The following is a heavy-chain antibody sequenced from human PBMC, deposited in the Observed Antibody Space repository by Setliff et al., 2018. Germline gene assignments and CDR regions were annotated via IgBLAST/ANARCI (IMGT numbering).Heavy chain of an antibody. J-gene: IGHJ5*01. V-gene: IGHV4-34*01. Sequence: PSETLSLTCAVYGGSFSDYHWSWIRQPPGKGLEWIGEIDHSGSTNYNPSLKSRVTISLDTSKNQFSLKLSSVTAAATAVYYCARIKWFGETDCFDSWGQGTLVTVSS. D-gene: IGHD3-10*01. CDR1: GGSFSDYH. CDR3: ARIKWFGETDCFDS. CDR2: IDHSGST.